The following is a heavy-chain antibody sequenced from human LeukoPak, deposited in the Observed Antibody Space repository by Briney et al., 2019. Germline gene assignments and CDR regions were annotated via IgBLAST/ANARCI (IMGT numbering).Heavy chain of an antibody. CDR2: IYYTGNT. CDR3: AKQTGSGLFILP. V-gene: IGHV4-39*01. CDR1: DGSISSSNSY. D-gene: IGHD3/OR15-3a*01. J-gene: IGHJ4*02. Sequence: SETLSLTCTVSDGSISSSNSYWGWIRQPPGKGLEWIGSIYYTGNTYYNASLKSRVTISIDTSKNQFSLKLTSVTAADTAVYYCAKQTGSGLFILPGGQGTLVTVSS.